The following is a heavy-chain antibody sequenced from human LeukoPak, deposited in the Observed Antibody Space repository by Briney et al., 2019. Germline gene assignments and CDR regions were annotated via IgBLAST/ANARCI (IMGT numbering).Heavy chain of an antibody. J-gene: IGHJ4*02. D-gene: IGHD6-6*01. CDR1: GFTVSSNY. V-gene: IGHV3-53*01. CDR2: IYSGGST. CDR3: ARDRLYSSSSEDY. Sequence: SGGSLRLSCAASGFTVSSNYMSWVRQAPGKGLEWVTVIYSGGSTYYADSVKGRFTISRDNSKHTLYLQMNSLRVEDTAVYYCARDRLYSSSSEDYWGQGTLVTVSS.